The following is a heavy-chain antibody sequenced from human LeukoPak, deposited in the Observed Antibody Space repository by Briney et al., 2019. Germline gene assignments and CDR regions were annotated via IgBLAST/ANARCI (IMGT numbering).Heavy chain of an antibody. D-gene: IGHD6-13*01. CDR2: VLTGGNA. J-gene: IGHJ4*02. CDR3: ARLGRDSYSSSWIY. V-gene: IGHV4-61*02. CDR1: GASFSRGRHY. Sequence: SETLSLTWPVSGASFSRGRHYWSWIRQPAGRGLEWIVRVLTGGNAIYNPSLKRRLTISLDTSKDQFSLKVSSVTAADTGVYYCARLGRDSYSSSWIYWGQGTLVTVSS.